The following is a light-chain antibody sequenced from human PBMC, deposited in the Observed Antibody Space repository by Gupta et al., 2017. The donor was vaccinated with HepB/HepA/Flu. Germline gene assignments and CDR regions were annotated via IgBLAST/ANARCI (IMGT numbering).Light chain of an antibody. CDR3: QQTYSSFST. CDR2: VTS. Sequence: DIQMTPSPSSLSASVGDRVTITCRANQSISNYLNWYQQKPGKAPKVLIYVTSSLKSGVPSRFSGSGSETDFTLTISSLQPEDFATYYCQQTYSSFSTFGQGTKVEIK. V-gene: IGKV1-39*01. J-gene: IGKJ1*01. CDR1: QSISNY.